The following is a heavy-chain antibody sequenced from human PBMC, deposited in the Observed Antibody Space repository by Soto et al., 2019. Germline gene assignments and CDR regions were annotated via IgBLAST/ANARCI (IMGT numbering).Heavy chain of an antibody. Sequence: EVQLLESGGGLVQPGGSLRLSCAASGFTFSSYAMNWVRQAPGKGLEWVSAISGAGGGTYYADSVKGRFTISRDNSKNTLYLQMNSLRVDDTAVYHCAKVRSGSIDYWGQGTLVTVSS. J-gene: IGHJ4*02. V-gene: IGHV3-23*01. CDR3: AKVRSGSIDY. CDR1: GFTFSSYA. D-gene: IGHD1-26*01. CDR2: ISGAGGGT.